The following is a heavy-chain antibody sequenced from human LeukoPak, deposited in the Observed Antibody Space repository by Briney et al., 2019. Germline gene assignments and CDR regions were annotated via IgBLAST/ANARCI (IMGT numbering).Heavy chain of an antibody. V-gene: IGHV3-30*18. J-gene: IGHJ3*02. CDR1: GFIFSNYG. Sequence: GGSLRLSCVASGFIFSNYGMHWVRQAPGKGLEWVAVMSYDGSNNYYVDSVKGRFTISRDNSKNTLYLQMNSLRAEDTAVYYCAKAFVGAAAGTYFDIWGQGTMVTVSS. CDR2: MSYDGSNN. D-gene: IGHD6-13*01. CDR3: AKAFVGAAAGTYFDI.